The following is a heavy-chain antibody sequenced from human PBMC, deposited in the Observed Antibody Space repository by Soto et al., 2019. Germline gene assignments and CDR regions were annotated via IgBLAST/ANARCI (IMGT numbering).Heavy chain of an antibody. CDR1: GYTFTDYY. CDR2: INPNSGGT. J-gene: IGHJ4*02. V-gene: IGHV1-2*02. Sequence: ASVKVSCKASGYTFTDYYMHWVRQAPGQGLEWMGWINPNSGGTNYAQKFQGRVTMTRDTSISTAYMELSRLRSDDTAVYYCARSTSTIGARLDSWGQGTLVTVSS. CDR3: ARSTSTIGARLDS. D-gene: IGHD6-6*01.